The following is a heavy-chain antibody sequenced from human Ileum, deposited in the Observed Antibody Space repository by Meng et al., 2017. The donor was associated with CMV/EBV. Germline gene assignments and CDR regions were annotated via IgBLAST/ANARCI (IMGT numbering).Heavy chain of an antibody. D-gene: IGHD3-3*01. V-gene: IGHV4-39*07. CDR1: GGSTTSSTYY. CDR2: VYYSGTT. Sequence: QLHLQESGPGLAKPSETLSLTCTASGGSTTSSTYYWGWIRQPPGKGLEWIGSVYYSGTTYYNPSLKSRVNMSIDTSKNRFSLKLSSATAADTAVYYCARNVGFYSSQIAYWGQGALVTVSS. CDR3: ARNVGFYSSQIAY. J-gene: IGHJ4*02.